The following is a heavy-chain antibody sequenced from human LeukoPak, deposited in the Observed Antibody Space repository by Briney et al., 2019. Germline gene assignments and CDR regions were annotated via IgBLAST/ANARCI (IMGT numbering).Heavy chain of an antibody. CDR2: INPNSGGT. J-gene: IGHJ3*02. CDR3: ARDREHIVVVTPPDAFDI. V-gene: IGHV1-2*02. CDR1: GYTFTGYY. Sequence: GASVKVSCKASGYTFTGYYMHWVRQAPGQGLEWMGWINPNSGGTSYAQKFQGRVTMTRDTSISTAYMELSRLRSDDTAVYYCARDREHIVVVTPPDAFDIWGQGTMVTVSS. D-gene: IGHD2-21*02.